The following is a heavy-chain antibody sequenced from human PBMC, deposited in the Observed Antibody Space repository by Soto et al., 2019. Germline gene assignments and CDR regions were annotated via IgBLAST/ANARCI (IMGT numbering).Heavy chain of an antibody. CDR1: GGSISSGDYY. CDR2: IYYSGST. Sequence: SETLSLTCTVSGGSISSGDYYWSWIRQPPGKGLEWIGYIYYSGSTYYNPSLKSRVTISVDTSKNQFSLKLSSVTAADTAVYYCARVRFTMIVVVWGQGTLVTVSS. D-gene: IGHD3-22*01. J-gene: IGHJ4*02. V-gene: IGHV4-30-4*01. CDR3: ARVRFTMIVVV.